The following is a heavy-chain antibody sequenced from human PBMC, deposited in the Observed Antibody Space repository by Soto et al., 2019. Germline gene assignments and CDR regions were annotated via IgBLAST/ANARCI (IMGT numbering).Heavy chain of an antibody. J-gene: IGHJ3*02. Sequence: SAKVSCKASGGTFSSYTISWVRQAPGQGLEWMGRIIPILGIANYAQKFQGRVTITADKSTSTAYMELSSLRSEDTAVYYCARDKGVGYCSGGSCYRRPHDGFDIWGQGTMVTVSS. CDR3: ARDKGVGYCSGGSCYRRPHDGFDI. D-gene: IGHD2-15*01. CDR1: GGTFSSYT. CDR2: IIPILGIA. V-gene: IGHV1-69*04.